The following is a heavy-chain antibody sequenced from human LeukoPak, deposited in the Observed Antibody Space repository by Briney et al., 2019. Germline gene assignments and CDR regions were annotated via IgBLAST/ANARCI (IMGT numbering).Heavy chain of an antibody. CDR3: ARHYDSSGYPFDY. D-gene: IGHD3-22*01. J-gene: IGHJ4*02. Sequence: PSETLSLTCTVSGGSISSGDYYWSWIRQPPGKGLEWIGYIYYSGSTYYNPSLKSRVTISVDTSKNQFSLKLSSVTAAVTAVYYCARHYDSSGYPFDYWGQGTLVTVSS. V-gene: IGHV4-30-4*01. CDR2: IYYSGST. CDR1: GGSISSGDYY.